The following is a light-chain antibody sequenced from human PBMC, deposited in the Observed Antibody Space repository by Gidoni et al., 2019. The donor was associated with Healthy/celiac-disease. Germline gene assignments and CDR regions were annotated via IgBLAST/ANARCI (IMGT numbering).Light chain of an antibody. CDR3: MQALQTPYS. CDR2: LGS. CDR1: QRHLHSNGYNY. J-gene: IGKJ2*03. Sequence: DIVLTHSPLSLPVTPGEPASISCRSSQRHLHSNGYNYLDWYLQKPGQSPQLLIYLGSNRASGVPDRFSGSGSGTDFTLKISRVEAEDVGVYYCMQALQTPYSFGQGTKLEIK. V-gene: IGKV2-28*01.